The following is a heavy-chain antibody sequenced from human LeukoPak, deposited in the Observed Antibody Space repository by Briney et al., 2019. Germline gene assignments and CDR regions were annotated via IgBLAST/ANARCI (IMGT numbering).Heavy chain of an antibody. D-gene: IGHD2-2*01. CDR3: ARGDILVPAEIDY. Sequence: SETLSLTCAVSGGSISSGGYSWSWIRQPPGEGLEWIGYLYHSGSTYYNPSLKSRVTISVDRSKNQFSLKLSSVTAADTAVYYCARGDILVPAEIDYWGQGTLVTVSS. CDR1: GGSISSGGYS. CDR2: LYHSGST. V-gene: IGHV4-30-2*01. J-gene: IGHJ4*02.